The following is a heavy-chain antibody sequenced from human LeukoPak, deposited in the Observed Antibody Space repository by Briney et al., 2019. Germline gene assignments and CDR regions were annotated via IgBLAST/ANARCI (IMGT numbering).Heavy chain of an antibody. CDR2: INHSGST. CDR3: ARGLGSPSFYNWFDP. D-gene: IGHD3-16*01. CDR1: GGSFSGYY. J-gene: IGHJ5*02. V-gene: IGHV4-34*01. Sequence: PSETLSLTCAVYGGSFSGYYWSWIRQPPGKGLEWIGEINHSGSTNYNPSLKSRVTISVDTSKNQFSLKLSSVTAADTAVYYCARGLGSPSFYNWFDPWGQGTLVTVSS.